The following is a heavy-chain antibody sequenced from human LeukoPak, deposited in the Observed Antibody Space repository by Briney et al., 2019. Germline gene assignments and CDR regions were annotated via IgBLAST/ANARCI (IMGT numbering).Heavy chain of an antibody. CDR3: ARRYSGYDYVFDY. CDR1: GYSFTSYW. CDR2: IYPGDSDT. D-gene: IGHD5-12*01. V-gene: IGHV5-51*01. Sequence: GESLQISCQGSGYSFTSYWIGWVRQMPGKGLEWMGIIYPGDSDTRYSPSFQGQVPISADKSISTAYLQWSSLKASDTAMYYCARRYSGYDYVFDYWGQGTLVTVSS. J-gene: IGHJ4*02.